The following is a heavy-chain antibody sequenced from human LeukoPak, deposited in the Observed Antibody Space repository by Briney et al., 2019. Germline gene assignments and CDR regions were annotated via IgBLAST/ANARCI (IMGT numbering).Heavy chain of an antibody. D-gene: IGHD1-26*01. CDR3: ARVGVGATPHVNAFDI. J-gene: IGHJ3*02. CDR2: INDSGST. CDR1: DGSLSGHH. Sequence: SETLSLTCAVYDGSLSGHHWSWMRQPPGKGLEWIGEINDSGSTNYNPSLKSRVIISVDTSKNQFSLKVSFVAATDTAVYYCARVGVGATPHVNAFDIWGQGTMVTVSS. V-gene: IGHV4-34*01.